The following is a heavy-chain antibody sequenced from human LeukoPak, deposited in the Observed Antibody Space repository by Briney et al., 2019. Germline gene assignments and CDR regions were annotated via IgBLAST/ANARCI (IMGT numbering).Heavy chain of an antibody. CDR2: ISSSGSTI. J-gene: IGHJ6*02. CDR3: ARGDVLRYFDWLSYYYYYGMDV. D-gene: IGHD3-9*01. CDR1: GFTFSDYY. V-gene: IGHV3-11*01. Sequence: GGSLRLSCAASGFTFSDYYMSWIRQAPGKGLEWVSYISSSGSTIYYADSVKGRFTISRDNAKNSLYLQMNSLRAEDTAVYYCARGDVLRYFDWLSYYYYYGMDVWGQGTMVTVSS.